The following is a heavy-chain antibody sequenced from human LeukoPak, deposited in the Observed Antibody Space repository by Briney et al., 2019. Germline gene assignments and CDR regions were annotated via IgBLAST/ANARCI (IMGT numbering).Heavy chain of an antibody. Sequence: GGSLRLSCAASGFTFSSYSMNWVRQAPGKGLEWVSSISSSSSYIYYADSVKGRFTISRDNAKNSLYLQMNSLRAEDTAVYYCARVGYSYGTPDDYWGQGTLVTVSS. CDR3: ARVGYSYGTPDDY. V-gene: IGHV3-21*01. D-gene: IGHD5-18*01. J-gene: IGHJ4*02. CDR1: GFTFSSYS. CDR2: ISSSSSYI.